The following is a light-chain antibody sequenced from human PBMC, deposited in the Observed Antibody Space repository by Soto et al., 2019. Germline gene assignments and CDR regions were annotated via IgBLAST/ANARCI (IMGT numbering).Light chain of an antibody. J-gene: IGKJ2*02. CDR1: QSVSND. CDR2: GAS. CDR3: QQYNNWPPST. Sequence: EIVMTQSPATLSVSPGERATLSCRASQSVSNDLAWYQQKPGQAPSLLIYGASTGATGIPARFSGSGSGTEFTLTISSLQSEDFAVYYCQQYNNWPPSTFGQGTKLEIK. V-gene: IGKV3-15*01.